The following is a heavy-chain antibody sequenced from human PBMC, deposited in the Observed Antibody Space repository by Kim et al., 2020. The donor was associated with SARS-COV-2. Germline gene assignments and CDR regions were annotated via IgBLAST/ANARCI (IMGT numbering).Heavy chain of an antibody. D-gene: IGHD6-13*01. V-gene: IGHV3-30*18. CDR2: ISYDGSNK. CDR3: AKDRAAAGRGWFDY. J-gene: IGHJ4*02. Sequence: GGSLRLSCAASGFTFSSYGMHWVRQAPGKGLEWVAVISYDGSNKYYADSVKGRFTISRDNSKNTLYLQMNSLRAEDTAVYYCAKDRAAAGRGWFDYWGQGTLVT. CDR1: GFTFSSYG.